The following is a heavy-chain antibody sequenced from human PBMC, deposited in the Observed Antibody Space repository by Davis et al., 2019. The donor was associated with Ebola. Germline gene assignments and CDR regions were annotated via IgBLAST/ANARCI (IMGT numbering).Heavy chain of an antibody. CDR3: AREQLYDFWSGLSDGWGGNHDGFDI. Sequence: PGGSLRLSCAASGFTFSSYAMHWVRQAPGKGLEWVAVISDDGSNKDNADSVKGRFTISRDNSKNTLYLQMSSLRAEDTAVYYCAREQLYDFWSGLSDGWGGNHDGFDIWGQGTMVTVSS. V-gene: IGHV3-30-3*01. CDR2: ISDDGSNK. J-gene: IGHJ3*02. CDR1: GFTFSSYA. D-gene: IGHD3-3*01.